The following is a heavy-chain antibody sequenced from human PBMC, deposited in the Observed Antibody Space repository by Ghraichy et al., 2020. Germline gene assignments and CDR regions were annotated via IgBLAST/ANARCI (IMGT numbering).Heavy chain of an antibody. J-gene: IGHJ3*02. V-gene: IGHV4-59*08. CDR1: GGSISSYY. D-gene: IGHD1/OR15-1a*01. Sequence: SQTLSLTCTVSGGSISSYYWSWIRQPPGKGLEWIGYIYYSGSTNYNPSLKSRVTISVDTSKNQFSLKLSSVTAADTAVYYCARLYRANWYTDAFDIWGQGTMVTVSS. CDR3: ARLYRANWYTDAFDI. CDR2: IYYSGST.